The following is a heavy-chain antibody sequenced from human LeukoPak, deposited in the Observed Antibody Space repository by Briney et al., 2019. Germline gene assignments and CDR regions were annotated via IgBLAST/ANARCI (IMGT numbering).Heavy chain of an antibody. Sequence: ESGPVLVKPTETLTLTCTVSGFSLRNARMGVSWIRQPPGKALEWLSHIFSNDEKSYSTSLKSRLTISKDTSKSQVVLTMTNMDPVDTATYYCARITGYCSGGSCRYFDYWGQGTLVTVSS. V-gene: IGHV2-26*01. D-gene: IGHD2-15*01. CDR3: ARITGYCSGGSCRYFDY. CDR2: IFSNDEK. CDR1: GFSLRNARMG. J-gene: IGHJ4*02.